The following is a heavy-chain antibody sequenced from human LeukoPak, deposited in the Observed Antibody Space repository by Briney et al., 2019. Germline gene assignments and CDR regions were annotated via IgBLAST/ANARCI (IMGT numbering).Heavy chain of an antibody. J-gene: IGHJ4*02. Sequence: ASVKVSCKASGYSFTSHYMHWVRQAPGQGLEWMGWINPNSGGTNYAQKFQGRVTMTRDTSISTAYMELSRLRSDDTAVYYCARTYRRDGFFWSWGQGTLVTVSS. CDR3: ARTYRRDGFFWS. CDR1: GYSFTSHY. V-gene: IGHV1-2*02. D-gene: IGHD5-24*01. CDR2: INPNSGGT.